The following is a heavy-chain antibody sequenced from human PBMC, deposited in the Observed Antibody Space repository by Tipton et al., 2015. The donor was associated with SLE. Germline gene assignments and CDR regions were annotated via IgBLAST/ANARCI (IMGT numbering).Heavy chain of an antibody. CDR1: GFTFSNYW. D-gene: IGHD6-13*01. CDR3: AKGLAAPGNY. V-gene: IGHV3-74*01. Sequence: GSLRLSCAASGFTFSNYWMHWVRQAPGKGLVWVSRIDSDGSTTNYADSVKGRFTISRDNAKNALYLQMNSLRAEDTAVYYCAKGLAAPGNYRGQGTLVTVSS. J-gene: IGHJ4*02. CDR2: IDSDGSTT.